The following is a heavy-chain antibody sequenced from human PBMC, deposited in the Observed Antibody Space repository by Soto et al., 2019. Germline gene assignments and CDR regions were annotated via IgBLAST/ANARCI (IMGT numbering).Heavy chain of an antibody. J-gene: IGHJ6*02. CDR1: GYSFTTYG. Sequence: QVQLVQSGGEVKKPGASVKVSCKTSGYSFTTYGISWVRQAPGQGLEWMGWISGYNGNTHYAQKFQGRVSMTTDTSTSTAYMALRSLRSDDTAVYYWAREGPAPYYYYGMDVWGQGTTVTVSS. CDR3: AREGPAPYYYYGMDV. CDR2: ISGYNGNT. V-gene: IGHV1-18*01.